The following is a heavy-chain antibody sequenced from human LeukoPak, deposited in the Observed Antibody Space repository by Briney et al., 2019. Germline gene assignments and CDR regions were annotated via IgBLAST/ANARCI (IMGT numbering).Heavy chain of an antibody. D-gene: IGHD3-10*01. CDR3: ARSITMVRGVIITYYYYYMDV. J-gene: IGHJ6*03. V-gene: IGHV1-8*03. Sequence: ASVKVSCKASGYTFTSYDINWVRQATGQGLEWMGWMNPNSGNTGYAQKFQGRVTITRNTSISKAYMELSSLRSEDTAVYYCARSITMVRGVIITYYYYYMDVWGKGTTVTVSS. CDR2: MNPNSGNT. CDR1: GYTFTSYD.